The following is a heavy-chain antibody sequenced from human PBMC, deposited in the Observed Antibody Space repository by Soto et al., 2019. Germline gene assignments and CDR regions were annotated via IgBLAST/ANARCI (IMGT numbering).Heavy chain of an antibody. CDR2: ISSSGSTI. CDR1: GFTFSSYE. J-gene: IGHJ4*02. D-gene: IGHD3-10*01. CDR3: AKDRDIDY. Sequence: GGSLRLSCAASGFTFSSYEMNWVRQAPGKGLEWVSYISSSGSTIYYADSVKGRFTISRDNAKNSLYLQMNSLRTEDTALYYCAKDRDIDYWGQGTLVTVSS. V-gene: IGHV3-48*03.